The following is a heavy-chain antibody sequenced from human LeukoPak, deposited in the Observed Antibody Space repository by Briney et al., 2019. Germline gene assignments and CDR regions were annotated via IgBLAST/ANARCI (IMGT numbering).Heavy chain of an antibody. CDR2: IYPGDSDT. CDR1: GYSFTSYW. J-gene: IGHJ4*02. Sequence: GESLKISCKGSGYSFTSYWIGWVRQMPGKGLEWMGIIYPGDSDTRYSPSFQGQVTISADKSISTAYLQWSSLKASDTAMYYCARRYYDILTGYYHASYFDYWGQGTLVIVSS. V-gene: IGHV5-51*01. CDR3: ARRYYDILTGYYHASYFDY. D-gene: IGHD3-9*01.